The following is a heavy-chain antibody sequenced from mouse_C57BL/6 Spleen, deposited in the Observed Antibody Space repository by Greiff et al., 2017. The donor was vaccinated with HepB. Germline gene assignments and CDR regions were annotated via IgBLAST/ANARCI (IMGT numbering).Heavy chain of an antibody. J-gene: IGHJ2*01. Sequence: QVQLQQSGAELVRPGASVTLSCKASGYTFTDYEMHWVKQTPVHGLEWIGAIDPETGGTAYNQKFKGKAILTADKSSSTAYMELRSLTSEDSAVYYCTGGLLRFFFDSWGEGTTLTLSS. CDR3: TGGLLRFFFDS. CDR1: GYTFTDYE. D-gene: IGHD1-1*01. V-gene: IGHV1-15*01. CDR2: IDPETGGT.